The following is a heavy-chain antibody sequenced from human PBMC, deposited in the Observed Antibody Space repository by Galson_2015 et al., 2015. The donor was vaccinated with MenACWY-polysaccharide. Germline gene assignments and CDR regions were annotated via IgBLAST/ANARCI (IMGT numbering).Heavy chain of an antibody. D-gene: IGHD6-13*01. Sequence: SLRLSCAASGFTFTNYAMSWVRQTPGEGLEWVSAITVSGDNAYYADSVKGRFAISRDNSKNTLSLQMNSLRTEDTAVYYCAKGLRGPAAGTDYFDYRGQGTLVTVSS. CDR3: AKGLRGPAAGTDYFDY. J-gene: IGHJ4*02. CDR1: GFTFTNYA. CDR2: ITVSGDNA. V-gene: IGHV3-23*01.